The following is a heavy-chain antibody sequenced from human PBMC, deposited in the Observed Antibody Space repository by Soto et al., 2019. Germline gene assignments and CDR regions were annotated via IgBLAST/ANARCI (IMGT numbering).Heavy chain of an antibody. J-gene: IGHJ4*02. CDR2: ISSDGSEK. V-gene: IGHV3-30*18. D-gene: IGHD4-17*01. Sequence: QVQLVESGGGVVQPGRSLRLSCAASGVTFSTYGVHWVRQAPGKGLGWVAVISSDGSEKYYAGSVKGRVSISRDNSKSTLYLQMDSLRAEDTAVYYCAKGAVTTSLYYFDYWGQGTLVTVSS. CDR1: GVTFSTYG. CDR3: AKGAVTTSLYYFDY.